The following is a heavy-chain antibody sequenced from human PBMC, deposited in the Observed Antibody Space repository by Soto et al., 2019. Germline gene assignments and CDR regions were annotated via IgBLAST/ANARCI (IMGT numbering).Heavy chain of an antibody. V-gene: IGHV1-69*13. J-gene: IGHJ4*02. D-gene: IGHD3-22*01. CDR3: ARDGPYYYDSSGYHSGFSDY. Sequence: SVKVSCKASGGTFSSYAISWVRQAPGQGLEWMGGIIPIFGTANYAQKFQGRVTITADESTSTAYMELSSLRSEDTAVYYCARDGPYYYDSSGYHSGFSDYWGQGTLVTVYS. CDR2: IIPIFGTA. CDR1: GGTFSSYA.